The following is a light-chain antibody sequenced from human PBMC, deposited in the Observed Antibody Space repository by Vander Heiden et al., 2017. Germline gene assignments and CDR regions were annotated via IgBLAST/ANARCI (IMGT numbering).Light chain of an antibody. CDR2: DAS. Sequence: EIVLTQSPATLSLSPGERATLPCRASQSVNSYLAWYQQKRGQAPRLLIYDASNRATGIPARFSGSGSGTDFTLTISSLEPEDFAVYYCQQRKNWPLTFGGGTKVEIK. CDR1: QSVNSY. V-gene: IGKV3-11*01. J-gene: IGKJ4*01. CDR3: QQRKNWPLT.